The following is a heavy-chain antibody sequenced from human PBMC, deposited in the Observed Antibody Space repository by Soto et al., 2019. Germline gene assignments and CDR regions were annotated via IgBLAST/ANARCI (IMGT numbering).Heavy chain of an antibody. CDR1: GYTFTGYY. D-gene: IGHD3-10*01. CDR2: INPNSGGT. Sequence: ASVKVSCKASGYTFTGYYMHWVRQAPGQGLEWMGWINPNSGGTNYAQKFQGRVTMTRDTSISTAYMELSRLRSDDTAVYYCARDKGSIPTVRGLLYWSDPWGPGAMVTVYS. CDR3: ARDKGSIPTVRGLLYWSDP. V-gene: IGHV1-2*02. J-gene: IGHJ5*02.